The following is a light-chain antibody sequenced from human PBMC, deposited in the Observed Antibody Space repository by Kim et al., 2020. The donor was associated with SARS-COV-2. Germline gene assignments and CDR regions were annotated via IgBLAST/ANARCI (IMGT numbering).Light chain of an antibody. Sequence: PGLRVTFSCSGSTSTIGTNVVCWNQHLPGTAPHLIIYSNDHRPSGVPDFFAGYSAGTSSSLAISGLQSEEEDDYYCSSYTSSSTLVFGTGTKVTVL. CDR1: TSTIGTNV. CDR2: SND. CDR3: SSYTSSSTLV. V-gene: IGLV1-44*01. J-gene: IGLJ1*01.